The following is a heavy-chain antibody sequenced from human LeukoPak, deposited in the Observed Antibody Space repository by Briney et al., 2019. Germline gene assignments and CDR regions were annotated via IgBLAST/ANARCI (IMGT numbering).Heavy chain of an antibody. J-gene: IGHJ5*02. CDR1: GFTFGYYW. V-gene: IGHV3-7*03. Sequence: GGSLRLSCAASGFTFGYYWMSWVRQAPGKGLEWVANIKYDGSEKYYVDSVKGRFTISRDNAKETLYLDVSSLRADETAIYSCVIHVVTSWGQGTLVTVSS. CDR2: IKYDGSEK. D-gene: IGHD2-15*01. CDR3: VIHVVTS.